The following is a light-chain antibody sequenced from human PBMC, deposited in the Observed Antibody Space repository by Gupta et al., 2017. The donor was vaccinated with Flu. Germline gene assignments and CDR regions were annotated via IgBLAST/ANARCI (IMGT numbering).Light chain of an antibody. CDR2: DTS. CDR3: QQSHSTPT. Sequence: VGDRVTITCRSSQSSSASFNWYQQKPGKAPRLLIYDTSNLQSGVPSRFRGSGSGTYFTLTIASLQPEDSATYFCQQSHSTPTFGGGTKVEIK. V-gene: IGKV1-39*01. J-gene: IGKJ4*01. CDR1: QSSSAS.